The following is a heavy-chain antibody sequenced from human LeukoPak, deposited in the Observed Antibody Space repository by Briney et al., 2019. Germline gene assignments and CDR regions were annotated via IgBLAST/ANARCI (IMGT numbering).Heavy chain of an antibody. V-gene: IGHV1-46*01. CDR3: ATGGHVRVYDSSAYYGHY. D-gene: IGHD3-22*01. CDR2: INPNRGST. Sequence: ASVKVSCKASGYTFTSYYMYWVRQAPGQGLEWMGIINPNRGSTSYAQKFQGRVTMTRDMSTNTVYMELSSLRSGDTAVYYCATGGHVRVYDSSAYYGHYWGQGTLVTVSS. J-gene: IGHJ4*02. CDR1: GYTFTSYY.